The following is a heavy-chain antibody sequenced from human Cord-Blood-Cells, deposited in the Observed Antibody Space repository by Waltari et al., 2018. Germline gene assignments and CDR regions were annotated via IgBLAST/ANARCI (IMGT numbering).Heavy chain of an antibody. J-gene: IGHJ4*02. D-gene: IGHD3-3*01. CDR1: GYSISSGYY. Sequence: QVQLQESGPGLVKPSETLSLTCPVSGYSISSGYYWGWIRQPPGKGLEWIGSIYHSGSTYYNPSLKSRVTISVDTSKNQFSLKLSSVTAADTAVYYCAESITIFGVGGYYFDYWGQGTLVTVSS. CDR3: AESITIFGVGGYYFDY. V-gene: IGHV4-38-2*01. CDR2: IYHSGST.